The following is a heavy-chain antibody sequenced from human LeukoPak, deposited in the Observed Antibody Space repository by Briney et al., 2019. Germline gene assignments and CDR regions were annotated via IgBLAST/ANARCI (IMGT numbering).Heavy chain of an antibody. V-gene: IGHV1-46*01. Sequence: ASVKVSCKASGYTFSSNHIHWVRQAPGQGLEWMGIINPSGGSATHAQKFQGRVTMTSDTYTSKVYMELSSMRSEDTAVYYCARAGVNYYYYMDVWGKGTTVTISS. J-gene: IGHJ6*03. D-gene: IGHD3-10*01. CDR2: INPSGGSA. CDR3: ARAGVNYYYYMDV. CDR1: GYTFSSNH.